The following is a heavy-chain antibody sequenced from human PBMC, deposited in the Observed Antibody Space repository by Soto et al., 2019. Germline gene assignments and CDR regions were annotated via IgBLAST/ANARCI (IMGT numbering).Heavy chain of an antibody. J-gene: IGHJ4*02. CDR2: INAGNGNT. V-gene: IGHV1-3*01. CDR3: ARDHGSGSYYHVPYFDY. D-gene: IGHD3-10*01. CDR1: GYTFTSYA. Sequence: ASVKVSCKASGYTFTSYAMHWVRQAPGQRLEWMGWINAGNGNTKYAQKFQGRVTITRDTSASTAYMELSSLRSEDTAVYYCARDHGSGSYYHVPYFDYWGQVTLVTVSS.